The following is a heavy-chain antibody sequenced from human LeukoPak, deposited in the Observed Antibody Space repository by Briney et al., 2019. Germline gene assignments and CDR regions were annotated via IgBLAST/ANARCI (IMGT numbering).Heavy chain of an antibody. CDR3: ARGDCYGSPKVVAA. Sequence: ASVTVSCKASGYTFTDYYINWVRQAPGQGLEWIGWINPNSGDTNYAQKFQDRVTMTRDTSISTAYIELNFLRSDDTAVFYCARGDCYGSPKVVAAWGQGTLVTVSS. CDR2: INPNSGDT. D-gene: IGHD3-10*01. V-gene: IGHV1-2*02. CDR1: GYTFTDYY. J-gene: IGHJ5*02.